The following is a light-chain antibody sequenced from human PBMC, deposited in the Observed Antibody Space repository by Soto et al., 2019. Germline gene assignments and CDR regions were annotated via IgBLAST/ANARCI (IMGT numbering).Light chain of an antibody. J-gene: IGKJ1*01. CDR1: QSVSRSD. Sequence: EIVLTQSPGTLSLYKGERATLSCRAIQSVSRSDLAWYQQKPGQAPRLLIYGASSRATGIPGRFSGSGSGTDFTLTTSRLEPEDFATYYCQQYNSYRPWTFGQGTMVDIK. V-gene: IGKV3-20*01. CDR2: GAS. CDR3: QQYNSYRPWT.